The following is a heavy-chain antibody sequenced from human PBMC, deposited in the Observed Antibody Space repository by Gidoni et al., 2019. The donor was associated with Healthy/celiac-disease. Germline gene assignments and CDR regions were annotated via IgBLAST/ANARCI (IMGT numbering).Heavy chain of an antibody. CDR1: GFTFSSYA. Sequence: EVQLLEYGGGLVQPGGSLRLSCSASGFTFSSYAMSWVRQAPGKGLEWGAAISGSGGRTYYADSLTGRFTISRDNSKNTLYLQMNSLRAEDTAVYYCAKARVGSSGSQWHYWGQGTLVTVSS. CDR2: ISGSGGRT. J-gene: IGHJ4*02. V-gene: IGHV3-23*01. CDR3: AKARVGSSGSQWHY. D-gene: IGHD3-22*01.